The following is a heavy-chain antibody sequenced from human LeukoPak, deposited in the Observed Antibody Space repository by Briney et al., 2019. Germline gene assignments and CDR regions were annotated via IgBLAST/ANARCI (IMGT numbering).Heavy chain of an antibody. J-gene: IGHJ6*03. CDR2: INHSGST. Sequence: NPSETLSLTCAVYGGSFSGYYWSWIRQPPGKGLEWIGEINHSGSTNYNPSLKSRVTISVDTSKNQFSLKLSSVTAADTAVYYCARVRYYSTLGRSKSYYMDVWGKGTTVTISS. D-gene: IGHD2/OR15-2a*01. CDR3: ARVRYYSTLGRSKSYYMDV. CDR1: GGSFSGYY. V-gene: IGHV4-34*01.